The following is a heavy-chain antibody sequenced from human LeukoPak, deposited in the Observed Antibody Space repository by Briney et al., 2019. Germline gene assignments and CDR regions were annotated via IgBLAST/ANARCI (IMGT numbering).Heavy chain of an antibody. CDR3: ARGGVDWNDGSLDY. Sequence: PSETLSLTCTVSGGSISTSNYYWGWIRQPPGKGLEWIGNIFYSGSTYYSPSAKSRVTISLDTSRNQFSLKLSSVTAADTAVYYCARGGVDWNDGSLDYWGQGTLVTVSS. CDR1: GGSISTSNYY. D-gene: IGHD1-1*01. V-gene: IGHV4-39*07. CDR2: IFYSGST. J-gene: IGHJ4*02.